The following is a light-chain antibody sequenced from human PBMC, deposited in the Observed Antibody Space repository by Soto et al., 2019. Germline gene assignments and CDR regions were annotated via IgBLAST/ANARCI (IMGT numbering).Light chain of an antibody. J-gene: IGKJ1*01. V-gene: IGKV1-5*01. CDR1: QNIYRW. CDR3: QLYSGYPWT. Sequence: DIQMTQSPSTLSASVGDRVTITCRASQNIYRWLAWCQQKPGKAPNLLIYDASSLQSGVPSRFSGSGSGTEFTLTISSLHPYDFGTYYWQLYSGYPWTCGQGTKVEIK. CDR2: DAS.